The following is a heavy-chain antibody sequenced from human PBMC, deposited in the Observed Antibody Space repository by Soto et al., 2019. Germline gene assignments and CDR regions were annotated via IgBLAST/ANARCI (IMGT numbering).Heavy chain of an antibody. D-gene: IGHD5-12*01. J-gene: IGHJ6*02. CDR2: IIPIFGTA. CDR1: GGTFSSYA. Sequence: SVKVSCKASGGTFSSYAISWVRQAPGQGIEWMGGIIPIFGTANYAQKFQGRVTITADKSTSTAYMELSSLRSEDTAVYYCARGYSGYVSQRYYYYYGMDVWGQGTTVTVSS. V-gene: IGHV1-69*06. CDR3: ARGYSGYVSQRYYYYYGMDV.